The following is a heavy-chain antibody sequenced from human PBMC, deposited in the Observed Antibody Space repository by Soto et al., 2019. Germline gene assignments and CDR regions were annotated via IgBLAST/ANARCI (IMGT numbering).Heavy chain of an antibody. CDR3: AKGAFGGVIDGYYYYYMDV. CDR2: ISGSGGST. V-gene: IGHV3-23*01. J-gene: IGHJ6*03. CDR1: GFTFSSYA. Sequence: EVQLLESGGGLVQPGGSLRLSCAASGFTFSSYAMSWVRQAPGKGLEWVSAISGSGGSTYYADSVKGRFTISRDNSKNTLYLQMNSLRTEDTAVYYCAKGAFGGVIDGYYYYYMDVWGKGTTVTVSS. D-gene: IGHD3-16*02.